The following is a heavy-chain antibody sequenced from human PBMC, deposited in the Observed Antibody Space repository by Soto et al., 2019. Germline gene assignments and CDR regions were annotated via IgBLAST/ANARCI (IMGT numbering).Heavy chain of an antibody. CDR3: ARGDYYDNSGPFSDAFDI. D-gene: IGHD3-22*01. CDR1: GFTFNTYW. J-gene: IGHJ3*02. V-gene: IGHV3-7*04. Sequence: GGSLRLSCAASGFTFNTYWMSWVRQAPGKGLEWVANIKPDGSEKWYVDSVKGRFAISRDNAKNSLFLQMNSLRAEDTAIYYFARGDYYDNSGPFSDAFDIWGQGTMVTVSS. CDR2: IKPDGSEK.